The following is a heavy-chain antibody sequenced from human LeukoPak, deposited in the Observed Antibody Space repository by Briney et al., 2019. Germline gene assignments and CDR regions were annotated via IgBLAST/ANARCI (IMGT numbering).Heavy chain of an antibody. V-gene: IGHV3-23*01. CDR3: AKDPRQWLVNWFDP. Sequence: GGSLRLSCAASGFTISSYAMSWVRQAPGKGLEWVSAISGSGGSTYYADSVKGRFTISRDNSKNTLYLQMNSLRAEDTAVYYCAKDPRQWLVNWFDPWGQGTLVTVSS. CDR2: ISGSGGST. CDR1: GFTISSYA. D-gene: IGHD6-19*01. J-gene: IGHJ5*02.